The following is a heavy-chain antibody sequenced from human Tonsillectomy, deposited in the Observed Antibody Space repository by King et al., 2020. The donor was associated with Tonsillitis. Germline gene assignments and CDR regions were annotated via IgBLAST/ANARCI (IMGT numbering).Heavy chain of an antibody. CDR2: ISGSGGST. V-gene: IGHV3-23*04. CDR3: VGRVVLRGGGYGDYVDDYFYYYGLDV. CDR1: GFTFSKYA. J-gene: IGHJ6*02. D-gene: IGHD4-17*01. Sequence: VQLVESGGGLAQPGGSLRLSCAASGFTFSKYAMSWVRQAPGKGLEWVSAISGSGGSTYYADSVKGRFTISRDNSKNTLYLQMNSLRAEDTAVYYCVGRVVLRGGGYGDYVDDYFYYYGLDVWGQGTTVTVSS.